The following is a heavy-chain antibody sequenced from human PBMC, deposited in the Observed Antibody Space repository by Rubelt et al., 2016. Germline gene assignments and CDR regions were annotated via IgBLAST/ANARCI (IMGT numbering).Heavy chain of an antibody. J-gene: IGHJ5*02. CDR2: INHSGST. CDR1: GGSFSGYY. Sequence: QVQLQQWGAGLLKPSETLSLTCAVYGGSFSGYYWSWIRQPPGKGLEWIGEINHSGSTNYNPSLKSRVTISVDTSKNQCSLKLSSVPAADTAVYYCAGQEGNWFDHWGQGTLVTVAS. V-gene: IGHV4-34*01. CDR3: AGQEGNWFDH.